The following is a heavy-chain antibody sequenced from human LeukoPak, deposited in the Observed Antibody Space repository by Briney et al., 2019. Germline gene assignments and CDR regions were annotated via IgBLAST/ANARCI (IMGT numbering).Heavy chain of an antibody. CDR2: ISGSGGST. D-gene: IGHD6-19*01. Sequence: GGSLRLSCAASGFTFSSYAMSWVRQAPGKGLEWVSAISGSGGSTYYADSVKGRFTISRDNSKNTLYLQMNSLRAEDTAVYYCAKDGVAVAYSSYYFDYWGRGTLVTVSS. CDR3: AKDGVAVAYSSYYFDY. V-gene: IGHV3-23*01. J-gene: IGHJ4*02. CDR1: GFTFSSYA.